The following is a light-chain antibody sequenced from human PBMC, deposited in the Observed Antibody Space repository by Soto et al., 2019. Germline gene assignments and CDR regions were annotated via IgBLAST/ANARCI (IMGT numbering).Light chain of an antibody. V-gene: IGKV3-11*01. J-gene: IGKJ4*01. CDR1: QSVDKY. CDR2: DAS. Sequence: EIVLTQSPATLSFSPGERANLSCRASQSVDKYLVWYQQKPGQAPRLLIYDASSRATGIPARFSGSGSGTDFTLTITSLEPEDFAVYYCQQRTNWPLTFGGGTKLEIK. CDR3: QQRTNWPLT.